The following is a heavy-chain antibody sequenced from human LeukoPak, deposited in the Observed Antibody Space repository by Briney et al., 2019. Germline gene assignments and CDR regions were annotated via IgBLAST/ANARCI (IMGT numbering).Heavy chain of an antibody. Sequence: SETLSLTCTVSGGSISSYYWSWLRQPPGKGLEGIGYIYYSGSTNYNPSLKSRVTISVDTSKNQFSLKLSSVTAADTAVYYCARDREAAAGNGWFDPWGQGTLVTVSS. CDR1: GGSISSYY. D-gene: IGHD6-13*01. CDR3: ARDREAAAGNGWFDP. J-gene: IGHJ5*02. CDR2: IYYSGST. V-gene: IGHV4-59*01.